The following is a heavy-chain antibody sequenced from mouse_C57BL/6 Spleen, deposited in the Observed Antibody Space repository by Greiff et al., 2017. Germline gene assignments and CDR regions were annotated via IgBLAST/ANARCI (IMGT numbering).Heavy chain of an antibody. Sequence: QVQLQQPGAELVKPGASVKVSCKASGYTFTSYWMHWVKQRPGQGLEWIGRIHPSDSDTNYNQKFKGKATLTVDKSSSTAYMQLSSLTSADSAVYYCAIPAYDGYSYWYCDVWGTGTTVTVSS. CDR3: AIPAYDGYSYWYCDV. V-gene: IGHV1-74*01. CDR2: IHPSDSDT. D-gene: IGHD2-3*01. J-gene: IGHJ1*03. CDR1: GYTFTSYW.